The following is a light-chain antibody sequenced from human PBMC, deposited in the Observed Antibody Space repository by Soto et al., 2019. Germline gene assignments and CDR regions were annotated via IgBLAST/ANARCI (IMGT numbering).Light chain of an antibody. V-gene: IGKV3-15*01. CDR2: GAS. J-gene: IGKJ1*01. CDR1: QRVSSN. CDR3: QQYNNWWT. Sequence: DMVMTQSAATLSVSPGERATLSCRACQRVSSNLAWYQQKPGQAPRLLIYGASTRATGIPARFSGSGSGTEFTLTISSLHSEDFAVYYCQQYNNWWTFGQGTKVDIK.